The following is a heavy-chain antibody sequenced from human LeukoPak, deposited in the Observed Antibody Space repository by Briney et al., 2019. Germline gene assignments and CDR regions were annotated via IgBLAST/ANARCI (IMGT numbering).Heavy chain of an antibody. CDR2: IYYSGST. Sequence: KPSETLSLTCTVSGGSISSYYWSWIRQPPGKGLEWIGYIYYSGSTNYNPSLKSRVTISVDTSKNQFSLKLSSVTAADTAVYYCARGSYGRTDYWGQGTLVTVSS. V-gene: IGHV4-59*01. D-gene: IGHD1-1*01. CDR3: ARGSYGRTDY. J-gene: IGHJ4*02. CDR1: GGSISSYY.